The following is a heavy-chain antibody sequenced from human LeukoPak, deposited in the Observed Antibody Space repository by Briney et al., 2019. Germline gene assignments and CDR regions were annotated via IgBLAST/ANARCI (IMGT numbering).Heavy chain of an antibody. CDR1: GYSFTSYW. D-gene: IGHD6-13*01. V-gene: IGHV5-51*01. Sequence: GESLKISCKGSGYSFTSYWIAWVRQMPGKGLEWMGIIYPGDSDTRYSPYFQGQVTISADKSISTAYLQWSSLKASDTAMYYCTRQIAAPYTDYWGQGTLVTVSS. J-gene: IGHJ4*02. CDR3: TRQIAAPYTDY. CDR2: IYPGDSDT.